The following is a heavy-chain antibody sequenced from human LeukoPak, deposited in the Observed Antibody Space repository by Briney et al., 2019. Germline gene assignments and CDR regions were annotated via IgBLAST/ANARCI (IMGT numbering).Heavy chain of an antibody. CDR2: IYHSGST. CDR3: ARFYDYVWGSYIY. Sequence: PSQTLSLTCAVSGGSISSGGYSWSWIRQPPGKGLEWIGYIYHSGSTYYNPSLKSRVTISVDRSKNQFSLKLSSVTAADTAVYYCARFYDYVWGSYIYWGQGTLVTVSS. V-gene: IGHV4-30-2*01. CDR1: GGSISSGGYS. D-gene: IGHD3-16*01. J-gene: IGHJ4*02.